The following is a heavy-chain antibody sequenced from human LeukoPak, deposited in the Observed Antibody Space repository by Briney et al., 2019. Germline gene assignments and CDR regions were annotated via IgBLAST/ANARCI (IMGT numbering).Heavy chain of an antibody. CDR3: ARTPGGDYVWGSYRYTLPSPPFDY. CDR2: ISAYNGNT. V-gene: IGHV1-18*01. CDR1: GYTFTSYG. Sequence: ASVKVSCKASGYTFTSYGISWVRQAPGQGLEWMGWISAYNGNTNYAQTLQGRVTITTDTSTSTAYMDLRSLRDDDTAVYYCARTPGGDYVWGSYRYTLPSPPFDYWGQGTLVTVSS. J-gene: IGHJ4*02. D-gene: IGHD3-16*02.